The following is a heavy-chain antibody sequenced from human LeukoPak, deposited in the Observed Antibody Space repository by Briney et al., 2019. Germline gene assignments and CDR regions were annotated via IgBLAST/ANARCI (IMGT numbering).Heavy chain of an antibody. J-gene: IGHJ6*03. D-gene: IGHD3-16*01. CDR3: ARDWGNYNYYMDV. CDR1: GFTVSSNY. Sequence: GGSLRLSCAASGFTVSSNYMSWIRQAPGKGLEWVSVIYSGGSTYYADSVKGRFTISRDNSKNTLYLQMNSLRAEDTAVYYCARDWGNYNYYMDVWGKGTTVTVSS. CDR2: IYSGGST. V-gene: IGHV3-66*02.